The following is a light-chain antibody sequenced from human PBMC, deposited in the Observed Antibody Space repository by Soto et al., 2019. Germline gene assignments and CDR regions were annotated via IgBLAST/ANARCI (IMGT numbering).Light chain of an antibody. J-gene: IGKJ5*01. CDR2: GAS. V-gene: IGKV3D-15*01. CDR1: QSVSSN. CDR3: QNYNNWPPIP. Sequence: IVMTQSPATLSVSPGERATLSCRASQSVSSNLAWYQQKPGQAPRLLIYGASTRATGIPARFSGSGSGTKSTPTISSLQSEDFAVYFCQNYNNWPPIPFGQGTRRE.